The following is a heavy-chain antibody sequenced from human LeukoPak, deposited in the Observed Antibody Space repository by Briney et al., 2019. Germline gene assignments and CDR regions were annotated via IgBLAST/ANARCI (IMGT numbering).Heavy chain of an antibody. CDR3: AKGIDTVSTSFFDY. V-gene: IGHV3-30*18. CDR1: GFTFSSYG. Sequence: GGSLRLSCAASGFTFSSYGMHWVRQAPGKGLEWVAVISYDGSNKYYADSVKGRFTISRDNSKNTLYLQMNSLRAEDTAVYYCAKGIDTVSTSFFDYWGQGTLVTVSS. CDR2: ISYDGSNK. D-gene: IGHD4-17*01. J-gene: IGHJ4*02.